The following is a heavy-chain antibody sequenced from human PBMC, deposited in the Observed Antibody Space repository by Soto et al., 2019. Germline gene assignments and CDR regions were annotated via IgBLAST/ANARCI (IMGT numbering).Heavy chain of an antibody. D-gene: IGHD2-2*01. J-gene: IGHJ6*02. V-gene: IGHV1-3*01. CDR2: INAGNGNT. CDR3: ARGRCISTSCYYYYGMDV. CDR1: GYTFTSYA. Sequence: SVTVSCKASGYTFTSYAMHWVRQAPGQRLEWMGWINAGNGNTKYSQKFQGRVTITRDTSASTAYMELSSLRSEDTAVYYCARGRCISTSCYYYYGMDVWGQGTTVTVSS.